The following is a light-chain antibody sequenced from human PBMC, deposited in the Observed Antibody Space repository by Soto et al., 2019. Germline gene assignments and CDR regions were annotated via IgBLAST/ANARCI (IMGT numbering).Light chain of an antibody. CDR3: QQYNNWPLT. CDR1: QIGSSN. Sequence: EIVMTQSPATLSVSLGEIATLSCRASQIGSSNLAWYQQKPGQAPSLLIYGASTRATGIPARFSGSGSGTELTLTISSLQSEDFAFYYCQQYNNWPLTCGGENKVEIK. J-gene: IGKJ4*01. V-gene: IGKV3D-15*01. CDR2: GAS.